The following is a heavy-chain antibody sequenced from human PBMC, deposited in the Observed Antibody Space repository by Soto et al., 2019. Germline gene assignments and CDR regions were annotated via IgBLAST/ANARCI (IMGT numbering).Heavy chain of an antibody. CDR3: ARQGFGQLHGLVDV. CDR2: IHHSGST. Sequence: QVQLQESGPGLVKPSETLSLTCSVSGGSITSHYCSWFRQPPGTGLEWIGYIHHSGSTSYNPSLKSRVTMSVDTSKNQFSLKVSSVTAADTALYYCARQGFGQLHGLVDVWGPGTTVTVSS. CDR1: GGSITSHY. D-gene: IGHD3-10*01. J-gene: IGHJ6*02. V-gene: IGHV4-59*08.